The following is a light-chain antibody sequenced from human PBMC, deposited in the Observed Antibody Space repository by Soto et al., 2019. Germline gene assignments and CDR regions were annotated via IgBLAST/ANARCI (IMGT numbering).Light chain of an antibody. CDR1: RLGDKY. CDR2: QDT. J-gene: IGLJ1*01. CDR3: QAWDSGPV. Sequence: SYELTRPSSVSVSPGQTASITCSGDRLGDKYVCWYQQKPGQSPVLVIYQDTKRPSGIPERFSGSNSGNTATLTISGTQSMDEADYYCQAWDSGPVFGTGTKVTVL. V-gene: IGLV3-1*01.